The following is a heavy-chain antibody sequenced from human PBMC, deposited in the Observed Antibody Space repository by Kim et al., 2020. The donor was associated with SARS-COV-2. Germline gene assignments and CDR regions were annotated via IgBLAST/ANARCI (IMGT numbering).Heavy chain of an antibody. CDR2: INHSGST. J-gene: IGHJ4*02. D-gene: IGHD3-9*01. Sequence: SETLSLTCAVYGGSFSGYYWSWIRQPPGKGLEWIGEINHSGSTNYNPSLKSRVTISVDTSKNQFSLKLSSVTAADTAVYYCARAKGRGLRYFDWLGYFDYWCQATLVTVSS. CDR1: GGSFSGYY. V-gene: IGHV4-34*01. CDR3: ARAKGRGLRYFDWLGYFDY.